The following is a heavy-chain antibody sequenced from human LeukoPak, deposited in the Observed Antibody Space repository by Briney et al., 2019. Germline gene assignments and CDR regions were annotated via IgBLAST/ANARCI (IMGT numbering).Heavy chain of an antibody. Sequence: GGSLRLSCAASGFTFSSFAMTWVRQAPGKGLEWVSAISGSGGSTYYADSVKGRFTNSRDNSKNSLYLQMNSLRAEDTAVYYCAKVANVLPWFGESSGAFDIWGQGTMVTVSS. CDR1: GFTFSSFA. CDR2: ISGSGGST. J-gene: IGHJ3*02. CDR3: AKVANVLPWFGESSGAFDI. V-gene: IGHV3-23*01. D-gene: IGHD3-10*01.